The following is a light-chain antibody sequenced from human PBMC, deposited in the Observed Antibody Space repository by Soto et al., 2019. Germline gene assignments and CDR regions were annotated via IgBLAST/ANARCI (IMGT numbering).Light chain of an antibody. J-gene: IGKJ4*02. Sequence: EIVLTQSPGTLSLSPGDRATLSCRASQSVNNYLAWFQQKPGQAPRLLISSASSRATGIPERFSGSGSGTDFTLTIRGLEPVDFAVYYCHQYGTSLLTFGGGTKVEIK. CDR1: QSVNNY. CDR3: HQYGTSLLT. V-gene: IGKV3-20*01. CDR2: SAS.